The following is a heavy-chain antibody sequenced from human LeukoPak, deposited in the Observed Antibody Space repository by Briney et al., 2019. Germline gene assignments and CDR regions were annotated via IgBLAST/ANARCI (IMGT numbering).Heavy chain of an antibody. CDR2: IFYTGST. CDR3: AGFEYLSPLDAFDI. CDR1: GGSLSRGGYY. D-gene: IGHD6-6*01. J-gene: IGHJ3*02. Sequence: SQTLSLTCTVSGGSLSRGGYYWGWIRQHPEKGLEWIGHIFYTGSTYYNPSLESRVTISVDTSKNQFSLKLSSVTAADAALYYCAGFEYLSPLDAFDIWGQGTLVAVSS. V-gene: IGHV4-31*03.